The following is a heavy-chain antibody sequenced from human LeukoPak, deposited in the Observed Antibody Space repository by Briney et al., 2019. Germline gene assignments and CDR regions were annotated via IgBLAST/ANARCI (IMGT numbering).Heavy chain of an antibody. CDR3: ARAQLQLWPHFDY. D-gene: IGHD3-10*01. J-gene: IGHJ4*02. Sequence: ASVKVCCKASGGTFSSYATSWVRQAPGQGLEWMGRIIPILGIANYAQKFQGRVTITADRSTSTAYMELSSLRSEDTAVYYCARAQLQLWPHFDYWGQGTLVTVSS. V-gene: IGHV1-69*04. CDR2: IIPILGIA. CDR1: GGTFSSYA.